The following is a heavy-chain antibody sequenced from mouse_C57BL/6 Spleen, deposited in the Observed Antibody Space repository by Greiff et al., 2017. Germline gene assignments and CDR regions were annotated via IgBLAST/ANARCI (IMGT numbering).Heavy chain of an antibody. CDR1: GYSITSGYY. D-gene: IGHD1-1*01. V-gene: IGHV3-6*01. Sequence: EVQLQESGPGLVKPSQSLSLTCSVTGYSITSGYYWYWIRQFPGNKLEWVGYISYDGSNNYNPSLKNRISITRDTSKNQFFLTLNSVTTEDTATYYCAREDYGTPFAYWGQGTLVTVSA. J-gene: IGHJ3*01. CDR3: AREDYGTPFAY. CDR2: ISYDGSN.